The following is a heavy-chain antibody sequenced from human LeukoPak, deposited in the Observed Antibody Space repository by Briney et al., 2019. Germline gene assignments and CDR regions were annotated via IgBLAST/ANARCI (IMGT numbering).Heavy chain of an antibody. CDR2: INPNSGGT. CDR3: ARDEVTTCGMDV. J-gene: IGHJ6*02. Sequence: GASVKVSCKAPGYTFTGYYMHWVRQAPGQGLEWMGWINPNSGGTNYAQKFQGRVTMTRDTSISTAYMELSRLRSDDTAVYYCARDEVTTCGMDVWGQGTTVTVSS. D-gene: IGHD4-11*01. CDR1: GYTFTGYY. V-gene: IGHV1-2*02.